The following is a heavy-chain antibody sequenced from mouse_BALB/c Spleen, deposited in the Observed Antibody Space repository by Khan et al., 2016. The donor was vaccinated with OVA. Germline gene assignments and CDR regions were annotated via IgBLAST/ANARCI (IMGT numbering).Heavy chain of an antibody. V-gene: IGHV1-77*01. J-gene: IGHJ3*01. CDR1: GYTFTDFY. Sequence: QVQLKQSGAELARPGASVRLSCKATGYTFTDFYINWVKQRTGQGLEWIGEIYPGSDNTNYNEKFKGKATLTADKSSSTAFMQLSSLTSEDSAVYFCARSGLGSFAYWGQGTLVTVSA. CDR2: IYPGSDNT. CDR3: ARSGLGSFAY. D-gene: IGHD2-2*01.